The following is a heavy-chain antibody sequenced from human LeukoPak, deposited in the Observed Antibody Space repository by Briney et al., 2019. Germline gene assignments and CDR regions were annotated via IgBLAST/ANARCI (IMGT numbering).Heavy chain of an antibody. J-gene: IGHJ6*04. D-gene: IGHD3-10*01. CDR3: ARVMGKLWFGELLTGDYYYGMDV. CDR2: ISSSSSYI. CDR1: GFTFSSYS. Sequence: GGSLRLSCAASGFTFSSYSMNWVRQAPGKGLEWVSSISSSSSYIYYADSVKGRFTISSDNAKNSLYLQMNSLRAEDTAVYYCARVMGKLWFGELLTGDYYYGMDVWGKGTTVTVSS. V-gene: IGHV3-21*01.